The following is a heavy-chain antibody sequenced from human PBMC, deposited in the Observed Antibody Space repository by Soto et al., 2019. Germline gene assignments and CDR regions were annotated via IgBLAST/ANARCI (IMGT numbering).Heavy chain of an antibody. CDR1: GFTFSSYG. Sequence: SLRLSCAASGFTFSSYGMHWVRQAPGKGLEWVAVIPYDGSNKYYADSVKGRFTISRDNSKNTLYLQMNSLRAEDTAVYYCAKDVAPMVGANWFDPWGQGTLVTVSS. CDR2: IPYDGSNK. D-gene: IGHD1-26*01. CDR3: AKDVAPMVGANWFDP. J-gene: IGHJ5*02. V-gene: IGHV3-30*18.